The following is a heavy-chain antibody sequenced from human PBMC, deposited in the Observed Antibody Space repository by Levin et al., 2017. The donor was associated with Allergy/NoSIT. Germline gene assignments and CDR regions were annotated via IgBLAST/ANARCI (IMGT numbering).Heavy chain of an antibody. D-gene: IGHD6-19*01. Sequence: GESLKISCKASGYTFTSYDINWVRQATGQGLEWMGWMNPNSGNTGYAQKFQGRVTMTRNTSISTAYMELSSLRSEDTAVYYCAISLARRTVAGTKIRGLSYWGQGTLVTVSS. V-gene: IGHV1-8*01. CDR2: MNPNSGNT. CDR1: GYTFTSYD. CDR3: AISLARRTVAGTKIRGLSY. J-gene: IGHJ4*02.